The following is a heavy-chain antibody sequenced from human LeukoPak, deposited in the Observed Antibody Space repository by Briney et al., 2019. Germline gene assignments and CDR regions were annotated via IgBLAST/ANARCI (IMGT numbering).Heavy chain of an antibody. CDR3: AGFTYDSSRYWNAFDI. CDR1: GGSISSGGYY. D-gene: IGHD3-22*01. V-gene: IGHV4-31*03. Sequence: PSQTLSLTCTVSGGSISSGGYYWSWIRQHPGKGLEWIEYIYYSGSTYYNPSLKSRVTISVYTSKNQFSLKLSSVTAADTAVYYCAGFTYDSSRYWNAFDIWGQGTMVTVSS. CDR2: IYYSGST. J-gene: IGHJ3*02.